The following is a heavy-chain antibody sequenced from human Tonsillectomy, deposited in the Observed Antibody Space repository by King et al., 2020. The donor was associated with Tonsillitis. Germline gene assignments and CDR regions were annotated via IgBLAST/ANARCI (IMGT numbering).Heavy chain of an antibody. Sequence: VQLVESGGGVVQPGRSLRLSCAASGFTFSSYGMHWVRQAPGKGLEWVAVIWHDGSNKYYADSVKGRFTVSRDNSKNTLHLQMNSLRAEDTAVYYCARGWEAVGGTPDYWGQGTQVTVSS. CDR3: ARGWEAVGGTPDY. CDR2: IWHDGSNK. J-gene: IGHJ4*02. D-gene: IGHD6-13*01. CDR1: GFTFSSYG. V-gene: IGHV3-33*01.